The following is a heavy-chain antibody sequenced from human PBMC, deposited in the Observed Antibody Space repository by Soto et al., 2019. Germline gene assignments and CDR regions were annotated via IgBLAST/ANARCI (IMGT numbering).Heavy chain of an antibody. V-gene: IGHV3-33*01. D-gene: IGHD4-17*01. J-gene: IGHJ3*02. CDR3: ARGGVYGDSDSFDI. CDR1: VFTLSSYD. CDR2: IWSDGSTE. Sequence: GGSLRLSCAASVFTLSSYDMHWVRQAPGKGLEWVAVIWSDGSTEYSTESVKGRFTISRDNSQNTLYLQINSLRADDTAVFYCARGGVYGDSDSFDIWGQGTMVTVSS.